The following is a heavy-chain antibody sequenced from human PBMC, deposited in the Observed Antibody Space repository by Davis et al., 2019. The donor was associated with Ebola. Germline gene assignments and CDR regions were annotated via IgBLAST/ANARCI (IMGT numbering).Heavy chain of an antibody. CDR2: IIPVFGTA. D-gene: IGHD6-19*01. CDR1: GDTFRRHG. J-gene: IGHJ4*02. CDR3: ARFSSGWFRYFDY. V-gene: IGHV1-69*13. Sequence: SVKVSCKTSGDTFRRHGITWVRHAPGQGLEWLGGIIPVFGTANYAQKFQGRVTITADESTSTAYIELSNLRSEDTAIYFCARFSSGWFRYFDYWGQGTLVTVSS.